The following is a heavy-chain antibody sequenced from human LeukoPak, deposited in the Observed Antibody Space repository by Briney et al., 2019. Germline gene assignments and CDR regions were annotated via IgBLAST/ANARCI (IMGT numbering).Heavy chain of an antibody. CDR2: IYYSGST. J-gene: IGHJ5*02. D-gene: IGHD6-13*01. CDR3: ARGHTIGAAARWFDP. V-gene: IGHV4-39*07. CDR1: GGSIGRSSYY. Sequence: SETLSLTCSVSGGSIGRSSYYWGWTRQPPGKGLEWIGSIYYSGSTNYNPSLKSRVTVSVDTSKMQFSLRLSSVIAADTAMYYCARGHTIGAAARWFDPWGQGTLVTVSS.